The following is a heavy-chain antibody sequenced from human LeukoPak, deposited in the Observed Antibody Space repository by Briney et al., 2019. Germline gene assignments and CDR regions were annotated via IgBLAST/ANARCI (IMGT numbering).Heavy chain of an antibody. CDR2: IIPIFGTA. CDR1: GGTFSSYA. V-gene: IGHV1-69*05. J-gene: IGHJ4*02. D-gene: IGHD3-16*01. Sequence: SVKVSCKASGGTFSSYAISWVRQAPGQGLGWMGRIIPIFGTANYAQKFQGRVTITTDESTSTAYMELSSLRAEDTAVYYCARGRLRLGLPGFDYWRQGTLVTVCS. CDR3: ARGRLRLGLPGFDY.